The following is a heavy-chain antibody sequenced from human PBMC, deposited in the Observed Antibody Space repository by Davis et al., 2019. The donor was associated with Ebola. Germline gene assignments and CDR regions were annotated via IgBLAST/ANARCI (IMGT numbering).Heavy chain of an antibody. V-gene: IGHV1-18*01. Sequence: AASVKVSCKASGYTFTRYGISWVRQAPGQGLEWMGWIRAYNGNTNYAQNLQGRVNMTTDTSTSTAYMEVRSLRDDDTAVYYCARAVTMFLPSGWFDPWGQGTLVTVSS. CDR3: ARAVTMFLPSGWFDP. D-gene: IGHD3-10*02. CDR2: IRAYNGNT. CDR1: GYTFTRYG. J-gene: IGHJ5*02.